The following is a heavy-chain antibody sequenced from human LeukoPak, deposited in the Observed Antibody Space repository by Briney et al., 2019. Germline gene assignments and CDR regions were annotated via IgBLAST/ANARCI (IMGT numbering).Heavy chain of an antibody. V-gene: IGHV4-34*01. CDR1: GGSFSGYY. CDR2: INHSGST. CDR3: ARGRTRYCSGGSCYLWFDP. Sequence: SETLSLTCAVYGGSFSGYYWSWIRQPPGKGLEWIGEINHSGSTNYNPSLKSRVTISVDTSKNQFSLKLGSVTAADTAVYYCARGRTRYCSGGSCYLWFDPWGQGTLVTVSS. D-gene: IGHD2-15*01. J-gene: IGHJ5*02.